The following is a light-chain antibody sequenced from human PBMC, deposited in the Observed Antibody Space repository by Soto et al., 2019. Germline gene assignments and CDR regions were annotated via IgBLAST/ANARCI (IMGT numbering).Light chain of an antibody. CDR1: SSDVGSYNL. CDR2: EVS. V-gene: IGLV2-23*02. Sequence: QSALTQPASVSGSPGQSITISCTGTSSDVGSYNLVSWYQQHPGKAPKLMIYEVSKRPSGVSNHFSGSKSGNTASLTISGLQAEDEADYYCCSYAGSPVFGTGTKVTVL. CDR3: CSYAGSPV. J-gene: IGLJ1*01.